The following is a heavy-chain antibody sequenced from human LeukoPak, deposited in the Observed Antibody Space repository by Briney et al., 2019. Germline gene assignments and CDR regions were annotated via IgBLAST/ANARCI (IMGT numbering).Heavy chain of an antibody. V-gene: IGHV4-34*01. Sequence: SETLSLTCAVYGGSFSGYYWSWIRQPPGKGLEWIGEINHSGSTNYNPSLKSRVTISVDTSKNQFSLKLNSVTAADTAVYYCARASKREGLLGARVRAFDIWGQGTMVTVSS. CDR3: ARASKREGLLGARVRAFDI. J-gene: IGHJ3*02. CDR2: INHSGST. CDR1: GGSFSGYY. D-gene: IGHD3-10*01.